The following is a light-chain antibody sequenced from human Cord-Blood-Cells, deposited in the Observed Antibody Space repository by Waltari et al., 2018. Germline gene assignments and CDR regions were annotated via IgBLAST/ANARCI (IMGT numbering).Light chain of an antibody. CDR2: DAS. Sequence: LSLSPGERATLSCRASQSVSSYLAWYQQKPGQAPRLLIYDASNRATGIPARFSGSGSGTDFTLTISSLEPEDFAVYYCQQRSNWFTFGQGTRLEIK. CDR1: QSVSSY. V-gene: IGKV3-11*01. CDR3: QQRSNWFT. J-gene: IGKJ5*01.